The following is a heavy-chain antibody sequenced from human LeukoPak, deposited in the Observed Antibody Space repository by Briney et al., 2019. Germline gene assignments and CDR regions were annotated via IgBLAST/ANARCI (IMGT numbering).Heavy chain of an antibody. CDR1: GFTFSDHY. J-gene: IGHJ4*02. CDR3: ARGLGESTGALDY. Sequence: GGSLRLYCAASGFTFSDHYMDWVRQAPGKGLEWVGRIRNKASSSTTGRFTISRDDSKTSLFLQINSLKTEDTAVYYCARGLGESTGALDYWGQGTLVTVSS. V-gene: IGHV3-72*01. CDR2: IRNKASSSTT. D-gene: IGHD1-26*01.